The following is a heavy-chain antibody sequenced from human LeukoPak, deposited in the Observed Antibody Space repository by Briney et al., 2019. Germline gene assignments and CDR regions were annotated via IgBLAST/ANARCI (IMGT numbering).Heavy chain of an antibody. J-gene: IGHJ4*02. D-gene: IGHD2-8*01. CDR1: GYSFTTYW. Sequence: GESLKVSCQGSGYSFTTYWIGWVRQMPGKGLEWMGIIYPGDSDTRYSPSFQGQVTISADKSITTAYLQWNSLKASDTAMYYCARHGVFGSSLVDYWGQGTLVTVSS. CDR2: IYPGDSDT. V-gene: IGHV5-51*01. CDR3: ARHGVFGSSLVDY.